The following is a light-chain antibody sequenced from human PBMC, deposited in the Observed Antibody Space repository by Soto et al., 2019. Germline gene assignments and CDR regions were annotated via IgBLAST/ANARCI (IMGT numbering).Light chain of an antibody. CDR2: TAS. V-gene: IGKV1-9*01. CDR1: QDISSY. J-gene: IGKJ5*01. Sequence: DIPLTQSPSFLSASVGDTVTITCRASQDISSYLAWYQQKPGKAPKVLIHTASTLESGVPPRFSGRGSGTHFTLTISNLQPEDFATYYCQHLNSWPPITFGQGTRLDIK. CDR3: QHLNSWPPIT.